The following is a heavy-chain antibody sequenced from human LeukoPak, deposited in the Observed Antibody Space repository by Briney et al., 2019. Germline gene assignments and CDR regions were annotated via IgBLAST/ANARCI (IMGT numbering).Heavy chain of an antibody. CDR1: GFAFSSFSM. Sequence: GSLRLSCAASGFAFSSFSMYWIRQPPGKGLEWIGSIYYSGSTYYNPSLKSRVTISVDTSKNQFSLKLSSVTAADTAVYYCARGVIHWGQGTLVTVSS. CDR2: IYYSGST. CDR3: ARGVIH. J-gene: IGHJ4*02. V-gene: IGHV4-39*07.